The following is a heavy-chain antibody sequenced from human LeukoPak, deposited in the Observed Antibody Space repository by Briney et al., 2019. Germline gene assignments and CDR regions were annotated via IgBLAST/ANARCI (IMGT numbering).Heavy chain of an antibody. D-gene: IGHD2-2*02. CDR3: ARGGVVPAAITTGDGDY. CDR1: GFTFSSYS. Sequence: GGSLRLSCAASGFTFSSYSMNWVRQAPGKGLEWVSSISSSSSYIYYADSVKGRFTISRDNAKNLLYLQMNSLRAEDTAVYYCARGGVVPAAITTGDGDYWGQGTLVTVSS. V-gene: IGHV3-21*01. CDR2: ISSSSSYI. J-gene: IGHJ4*02.